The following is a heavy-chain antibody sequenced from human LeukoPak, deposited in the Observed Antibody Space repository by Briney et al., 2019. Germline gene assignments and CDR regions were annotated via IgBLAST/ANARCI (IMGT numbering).Heavy chain of an antibody. V-gene: IGHV3-23*01. CDR2: ISGSGGST. J-gene: IGHJ4*02. CDR3: AGLAGGEQLARPNFDF. Sequence: PGVSLRLAFAASGFTFSSSAMSSVSQAPGRGMGWVSAISGSGGSTYYAASVMGRFPISRDNSKNTLYLQMNSLRAEDTAVYYCAGLAGGEQLARPNFDFWGKGTLVTVSS. D-gene: IGHD6-6*01. CDR1: GFTFSSSA.